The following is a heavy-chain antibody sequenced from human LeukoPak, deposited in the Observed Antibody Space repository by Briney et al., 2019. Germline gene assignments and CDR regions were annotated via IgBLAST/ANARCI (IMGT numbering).Heavy chain of an antibody. CDR3: ARSSGRSPNRDYMDV. V-gene: IGHV1-46*01. CDR2: INPSGGTT. Sequence: ASVKVSCKASAYSYMHWVRRAPGQGLEWMGIINPSGGTTNYAQRFQGRVTMTRDTSTSTVYMELSSLRSEDTAVYYCARSSGRSPNRDYMDVWGKGTTVTISS. J-gene: IGHJ6*03. D-gene: IGHD1-14*01. CDR1: AYSY.